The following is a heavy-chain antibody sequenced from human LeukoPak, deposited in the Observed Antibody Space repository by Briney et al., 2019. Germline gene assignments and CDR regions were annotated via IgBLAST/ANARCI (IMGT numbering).Heavy chain of an antibody. CDR1: GGSISSYY. J-gene: IGHJ4*02. D-gene: IGHD6-19*01. Sequence: SETLSLTCTVSGGSISSYYWSWIREPPGKGLEWIGYIYYSGSTNYNPSLKSRVTISVDTSKNQFSLKLSSVTAADTAVYYCARGPHSAVAGFDYWGQGTLVTVSS. CDR3: ARGPHSAVAGFDY. V-gene: IGHV4-59*01. CDR2: IYYSGST.